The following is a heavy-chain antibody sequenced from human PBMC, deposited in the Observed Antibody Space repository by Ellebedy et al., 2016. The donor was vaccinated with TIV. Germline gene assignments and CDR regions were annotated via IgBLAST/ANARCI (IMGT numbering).Heavy chain of an antibody. Sequence: MPSETLSLTCTVSGGSISSYCWSWIRQPPGQRLEWIGYIDYSGNTRTSPSLRSRVTISIDTSINQFSLKLSSVTAADTAAYYCARKRNGYNWRGFFDLWGQGTLVTVSS. CDR2: IDYSGNT. J-gene: IGHJ5*02. CDR1: GGSISSYC. CDR3: ARKRNGYNWRGFFDL. D-gene: IGHD5-24*01. V-gene: IGHV4-59*01.